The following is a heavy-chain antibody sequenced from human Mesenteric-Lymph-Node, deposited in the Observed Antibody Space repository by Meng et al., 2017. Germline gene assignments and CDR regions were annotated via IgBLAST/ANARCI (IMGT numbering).Heavy chain of an antibody. D-gene: IGHD6-13*01. CDR2: IYHSGST. V-gene: IGHV4-4*02. CDR1: GDSIISTNW. CDR3: ARDLAPSITAAGSS. Sequence: SETLSLTCAVSGDSIISTNWWSWVRQPPGKGLEWIGEIYHSGSTSYNPSLKSRVTVPVDKAKNQFSLRLTSVTAADTAVYYCARDLAPSITAAGSSWGQGTLVTVSS. J-gene: IGHJ5*02.